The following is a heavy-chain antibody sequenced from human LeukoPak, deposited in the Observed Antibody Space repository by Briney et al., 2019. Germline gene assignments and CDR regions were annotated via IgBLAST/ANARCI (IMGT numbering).Heavy chain of an antibody. Sequence: SETLSLTCTVSGYSISSGYYWGWIRQPPGKGLEWIGRIYHSGSTYYNPSLKSRVTISVDTSKNQFSLKLSSVTAADTAVYYCASRYCSGGSCTVVGAFDIWGQGTMVTVSS. CDR1: GYSISSGYY. J-gene: IGHJ3*02. CDR2: IYHSGST. CDR3: ASRYCSGGSCTVVGAFDI. D-gene: IGHD2-15*01. V-gene: IGHV4-38-2*02.